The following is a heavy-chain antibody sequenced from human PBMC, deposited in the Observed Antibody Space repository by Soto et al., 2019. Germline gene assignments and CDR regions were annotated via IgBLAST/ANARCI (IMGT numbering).Heavy chain of an antibody. CDR2: ISGSGGST. V-gene: IGHV3-23*01. Sequence: GGSLRLSCAASGFTFSSYAMSWVRQAPGKGLEWVSAISGSGGSTYYADSVKGRFTISRDNSKNTLYLQMNSLRAEDTAVYYCAKALGLQQHPELYYYYGMDVWGQGTTVTVSS. CDR1: GFTFSSYA. D-gene: IGHD4-4*01. CDR3: AKALGLQQHPELYYYYGMDV. J-gene: IGHJ6*02.